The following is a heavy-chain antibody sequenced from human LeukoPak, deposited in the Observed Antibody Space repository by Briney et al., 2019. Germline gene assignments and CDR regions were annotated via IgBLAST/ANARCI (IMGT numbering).Heavy chain of an antibody. J-gene: IGHJ4*02. D-gene: IGHD3-16*01. Sequence: SETLSLTCAVYGGSFSGYYWSWIRQPPGKGLEWIGEINHSGSTNYNPSLKSRVTISVDTPKNQVSLKLSSVTAADTAIYYCARCLGAAMAPSDYWGQGTLVAVSS. V-gene: IGHV4-34*01. CDR3: ARCLGAAMAPSDY. CDR1: GGSFSGYY. CDR2: INHSGST.